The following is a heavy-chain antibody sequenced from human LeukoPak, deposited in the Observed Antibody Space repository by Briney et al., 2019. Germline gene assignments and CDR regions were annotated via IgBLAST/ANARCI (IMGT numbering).Heavy chain of an antibody. D-gene: IGHD3-22*01. CDR1: GFTFSSYT. CDR2: ISYDGTNK. V-gene: IGHV3-30-3*01. Sequence: GGSLRLSCAASGFTFSSYTIRWVRQAPGKGLEWVALISYDGTNKYYADSVKGRFTISRDNSKNTLYLQMNSLRAEDTAVYYCARDYYDSSGFFVYNNGMDVWGQGTTVTVSS. J-gene: IGHJ6*02. CDR3: ARDYYDSSGFFVYNNGMDV.